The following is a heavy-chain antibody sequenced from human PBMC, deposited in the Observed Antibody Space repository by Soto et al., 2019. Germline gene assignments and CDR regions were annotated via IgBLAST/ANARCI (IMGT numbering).Heavy chain of an antibody. J-gene: IGHJ4*02. D-gene: IGHD6-6*01. Sequence: GGSLRLSCAASGFTFSSYGMHWVRQAPGKGLEWVAVISYDGSNKYYADSVKGRFTISRDDSKNTLYLQMNSLRAEDTAVYYCAKDYAYSSSSYYFDYWGQGTLVTVSS. CDR1: GFTFSSYG. CDR3: AKDYAYSSSSYYFDY. V-gene: IGHV3-30*18. CDR2: ISYDGSNK.